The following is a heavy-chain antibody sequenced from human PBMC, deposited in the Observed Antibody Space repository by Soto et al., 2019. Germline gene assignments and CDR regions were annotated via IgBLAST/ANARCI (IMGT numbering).Heavy chain of an antibody. CDR2: INHSGST. CDR3: ERWEIDEGLQH. J-gene: IGHJ1*01. Sequence: PSETLSLTCAVYGGSFSGYYWSWIRQPPGKGLEWIGEINHSGSTNYNPSLKSRVTISVDTSKNQFSLKLSSVTAADTAVYYCERWEIDEGLQHWGQGTLVTVSS. V-gene: IGHV4-34*01. D-gene: IGHD1-26*01. CDR1: GGSFSGYY.